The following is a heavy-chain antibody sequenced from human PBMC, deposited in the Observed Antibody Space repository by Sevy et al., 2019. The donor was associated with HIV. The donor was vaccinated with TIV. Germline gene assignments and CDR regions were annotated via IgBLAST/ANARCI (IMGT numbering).Heavy chain of an antibody. J-gene: IGHJ3*02. CDR2: IIPIFGKA. V-gene: IGHV1-69*13. Sequence: ASVKVSCKASAVTFNDYRISWVRQAPGQVLEWMGDIIPIFGKANYAQKFQGRVTITADGSTKTVYMELFSLKSEDTAIYYCVRDRSSDGLDIWGQGTMVTVS. CDR1: AVTFNDYR. CDR3: VRDRSSDGLDI.